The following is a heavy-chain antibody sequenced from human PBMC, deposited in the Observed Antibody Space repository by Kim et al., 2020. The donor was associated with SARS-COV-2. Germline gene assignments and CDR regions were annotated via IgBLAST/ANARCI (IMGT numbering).Heavy chain of an antibody. Sequence: GGSLRLSCAASGFTFSSYSMNWVRQAPGKGLEWVSSISSSSSYIYYADSVKGRFTISRDNAKNSLYLQMNSLRAEDTAVYYCARAPVLRDFWSGYYSAEEGYYCGMDVWGQGTTVTVSS. CDR1: GFTFSSYS. CDR2: ISSSSSYI. J-gene: IGHJ6*02. D-gene: IGHD3-3*01. V-gene: IGHV3-21*01. CDR3: ARAPVLRDFWSGYYSAEEGYYCGMDV.